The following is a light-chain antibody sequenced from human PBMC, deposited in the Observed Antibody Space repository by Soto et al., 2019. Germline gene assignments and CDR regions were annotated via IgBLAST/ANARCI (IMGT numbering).Light chain of an antibody. J-gene: IGKJ4*01. CDR2: DAS. CDR1: QSVSSC. CDR3: QQRSNWPPLT. Sequence: EIVLPQSPATLSSSPGDRATLSCRASQSVSSCLAWYQQKPGQAPRLLIYDASNTATGIPARFSGSGSATDFAITISSREPEDVSVYYCQQRSNWPPLTFGGGTKVEIK. V-gene: IGKV3-11*01.